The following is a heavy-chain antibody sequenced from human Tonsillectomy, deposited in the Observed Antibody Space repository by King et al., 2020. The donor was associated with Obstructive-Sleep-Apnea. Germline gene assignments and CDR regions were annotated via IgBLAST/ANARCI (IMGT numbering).Heavy chain of an antibody. J-gene: IGHJ2*01. CDR3: AKPYGDGFYWYFDL. V-gene: IGHV3-23*04. D-gene: IGHD4-17*01. Sequence: VQLVESGGGLVQPGGSLRLSCAASGFTFSSYAMSWVRQAPGKGLEWVSAISGSGGSTYYTDAVKGRFTISRDNSKKPLYLQMNSLRAEDTAVYYCAKPYGDGFYWYFDLWGRGTLVTVSS. CDR1: GFTFSSYA. CDR2: ISGSGGST.